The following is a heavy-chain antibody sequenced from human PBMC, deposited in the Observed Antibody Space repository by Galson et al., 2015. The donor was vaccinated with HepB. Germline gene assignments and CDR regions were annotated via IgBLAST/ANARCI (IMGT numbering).Heavy chain of an antibody. V-gene: IGHV3-23*01. CDR1: GFTFSSYA. D-gene: IGHD3-10*01. CDR3: AKDTNYYGSGSYFPVRYFDY. J-gene: IGHJ4*02. Sequence: SLRLSCAASGFTFSSYAMSWVRQAPGKGLEWVSAISGSGGSTYYADSVKGRFTISRDNSKNTLYLQMNSLRAEDTAVYYCAKDTNYYGSGSYFPVRYFDYWGQGTLVTVSS. CDR2: ISGSGGST.